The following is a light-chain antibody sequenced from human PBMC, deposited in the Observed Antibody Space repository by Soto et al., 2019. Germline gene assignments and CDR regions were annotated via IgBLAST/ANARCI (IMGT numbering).Light chain of an antibody. V-gene: IGKV1-12*01. CDR3: QEVNSFPGVT. J-gene: IGKJ3*01. CDR1: QDISSW. Sequence: DIQMTQSPSSVSASVGDSVTITCRASQDISSWVAWYQQKPGKAPKLLIHAASSLQDEVPSRFSGSGSGTDFTLTISSLQPEDFATYYCQEVNSFPGVTFGPGTKVDIK. CDR2: AAS.